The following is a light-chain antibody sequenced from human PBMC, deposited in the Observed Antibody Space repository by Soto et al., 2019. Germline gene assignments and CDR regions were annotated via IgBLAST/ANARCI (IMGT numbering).Light chain of an antibody. CDR2: QVN. Sequence: QSALTQPASVSGSPGQSITISCTGTNSDVGGYDYVSWYQHYPGKAPKLLIYQVNNRPSGVSSRFSGSKSGNTASLTFSRLQAEDEADYYCSSLTSSNTWVFGGGTKLTVL. CDR3: SSLTSSNTWV. V-gene: IGLV2-14*01. CDR1: NSDVGGYDY. J-gene: IGLJ3*02.